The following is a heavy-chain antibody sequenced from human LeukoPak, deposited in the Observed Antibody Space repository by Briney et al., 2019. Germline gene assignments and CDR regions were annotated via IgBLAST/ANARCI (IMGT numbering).Heavy chain of an antibody. J-gene: IGHJ4*02. CDR2: IYYSGST. CDR3: ARARVWSPNSAGYFDY. V-gene: IGHV4-31*03. CDR1: GGSISSGGYY. Sequence: PSQTLSLTCTVSGGSISSGGYYWSWIRQHPGKGLEWIGYIYYSGSTYYNPSLKSRVTISVDTSKNQFSLKLSSVTAADTAVYYCARARVWSPNSAGYFDYWGQGTLVTVSS. D-gene: IGHD3-10*01.